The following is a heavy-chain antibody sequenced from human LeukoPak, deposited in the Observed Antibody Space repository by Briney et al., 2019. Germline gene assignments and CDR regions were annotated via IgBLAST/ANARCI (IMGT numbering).Heavy chain of an antibody. V-gene: IGHV3-7*01. CDR2: IKQDGSEK. J-gene: IGHJ4*02. D-gene: IGHD6-13*01. CDR3: ARDGAWGIAAAGTDY. Sequence: GGSLRLSCAASGFTFSSYWMSWVRQAPGKGLEWVANIKQDGSEKYYVDSVKGRFTISRDNAKNSLYLQMNSLRAEDTAVYYCARDGAWGIAAAGTDYWGQGTLVTVSS. CDR1: GFTFSSYW.